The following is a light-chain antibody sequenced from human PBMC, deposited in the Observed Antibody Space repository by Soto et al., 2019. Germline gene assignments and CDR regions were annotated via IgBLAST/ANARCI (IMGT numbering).Light chain of an antibody. J-gene: IGLJ2*01. V-gene: IGLV1-51*01. CDR1: TSNIGNNY. Sequence: QSVLTQTPSVSAAPGQKVTISCSGSTSNIGNNYVSWYQQLPGTAPKLLIYDNNKRPSGISDRFSGSKSGTSATLGITGLQTGDEADYYCGTWDSSLNAGVFGGRTKLTVL. CDR2: DNN. CDR3: GTWDSSLNAGV.